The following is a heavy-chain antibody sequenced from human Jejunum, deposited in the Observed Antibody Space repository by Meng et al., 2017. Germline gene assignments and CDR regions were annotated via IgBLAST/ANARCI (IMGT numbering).Heavy chain of an antibody. CDR3: AKNSYCSGNNARWFDP. CDR1: GFSISSGYY. D-gene: IGHD3-10*01. V-gene: IGHV4-38-2*02. J-gene: IGHJ5*02. Sequence: GSLRLSCTVSGFSISSGYYWAWIRQPPGKRLEWIGRIYQYGGAHYNPSFKSRVAISVDTSKNQFSLKMTSVTAADTAVYYCAKNSYCSGNNARWFDPWGQGTLVTVSS. CDR2: IYQYGGA.